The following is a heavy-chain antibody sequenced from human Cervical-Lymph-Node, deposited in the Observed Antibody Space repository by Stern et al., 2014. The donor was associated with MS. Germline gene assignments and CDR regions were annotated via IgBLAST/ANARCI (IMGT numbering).Heavy chain of an antibody. V-gene: IGHV2-5*02. CDR1: GFSLTTAGVG. CDR2: IYWDDDK. J-gene: IGHJ6*02. D-gene: IGHD4-17*01. Sequence: QDTLKESGPTLVKPTQTLTLTCTFSGFSLTTAGVGVHWIRQPPGKALEWLAVIYWDDDKRYSPSLKTRLTITKDTSKNQVVLTMTHMDPVDTATYYCAHGTVTFDEAYGLDVWGQGTTVTVSS. CDR3: AHGTVTFDEAYGLDV.